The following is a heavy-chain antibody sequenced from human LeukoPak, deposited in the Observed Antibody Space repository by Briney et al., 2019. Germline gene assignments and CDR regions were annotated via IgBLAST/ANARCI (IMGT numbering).Heavy chain of an antibody. CDR2: IYTSGST. J-gene: IGHJ4*02. V-gene: IGHV4-61*02. CDR1: GGSISSGISY. Sequence: PSETLSLTCTVSGGSISSGISYWSWIRQPAGKGLEWIGRIYTSGSTNYNPSLKSRVTISVDTSKNQFSLKLSSVTAADTAVYYCARELGYWGQGTLVTVSS. CDR3: ARELGY.